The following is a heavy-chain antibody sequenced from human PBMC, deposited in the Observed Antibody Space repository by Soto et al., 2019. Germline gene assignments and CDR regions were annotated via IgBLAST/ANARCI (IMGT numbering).Heavy chain of an antibody. CDR1: GGTFSSYA. D-gene: IGHD3-3*02. V-gene: IGHV1-69*13. CDR2: IIPIFGTA. J-gene: IGHJ4*02. CDR3: AREPTPHFWSGSYFDY. Sequence: SVKVSCKASGGTFSSYAISWVRQAPGQGLEWMGGIIPIFGTANYAQKFQGRVTITADESTSTAYMELSSLRSEDTAVYYCAREPTPHFWSGSYFDYWGQGTLVTVSS.